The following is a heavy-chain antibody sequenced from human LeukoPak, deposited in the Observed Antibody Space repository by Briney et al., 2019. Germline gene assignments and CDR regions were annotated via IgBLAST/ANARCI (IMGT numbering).Heavy chain of an antibody. J-gene: IGHJ4*02. D-gene: IGHD6-13*01. Sequence: GGSLRLSCAASGFTFEDYAMHWVRQAPGKGLQWVSLISWDGGSAYYTDSVKGRFTISRDNSKNFLYLQMNSLRVEDTAVYYCAKDRSSSWYYFDYWGQGALVTVSS. V-gene: IGHV3-43D*03. CDR3: AKDRSSSWYYFDY. CDR1: GFTFEDYA. CDR2: ISWDGGSA.